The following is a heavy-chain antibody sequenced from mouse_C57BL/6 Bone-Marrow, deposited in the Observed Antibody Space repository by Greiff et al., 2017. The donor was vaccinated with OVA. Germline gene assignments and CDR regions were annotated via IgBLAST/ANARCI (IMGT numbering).Heavy chain of an antibody. CDR2: IWTGGGT. CDR1: GFSLTSYA. V-gene: IGHV2-9-1*01. J-gene: IGHJ2*01. D-gene: IGHD2-3*01. CDR3: ARNREWLLHYFDY. Sequence: VQLVESGPGLVAPSQSLSITCTVSGFSLTSYAISWVRPPPGKGLEWLGVIWTGGGTNYNSALKSRLGISKDNSQRQVFLKMNNLQTHDTARYYGARNREWLLHYFDYWGQGTTLTVSS.